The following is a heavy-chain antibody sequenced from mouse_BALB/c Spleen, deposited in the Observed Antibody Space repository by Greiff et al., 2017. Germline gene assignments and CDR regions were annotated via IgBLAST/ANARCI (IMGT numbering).Heavy chain of an antibody. CDR3: ARGPMITTEGFAY. CDR2: ISSGGST. Sequence: EVHLVESGGGLVKPGGSLKLSCAASGFTFSSYAMSWVRQTPEKRLEWVASISSGGSTYYPDSVKGRFTISRDNARNILYLQMSSLRSEDTAMYYCARGPMITTEGFAYWGQGTLVTVSA. CDR1: GFTFSSYA. V-gene: IGHV5-6-5*01. J-gene: IGHJ3*01. D-gene: IGHD2-4*01.